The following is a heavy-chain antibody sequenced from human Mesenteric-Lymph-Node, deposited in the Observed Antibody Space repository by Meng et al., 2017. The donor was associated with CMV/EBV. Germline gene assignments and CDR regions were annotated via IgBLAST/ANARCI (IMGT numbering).Heavy chain of an antibody. CDR3: AKSGYSYTTLDY. D-gene: IGHD5-18*01. V-gene: IGHV3-72*01. CDR2: CRNKANDHST. J-gene: IGHJ4*02. Sequence: GESLKISCAASGFTFSNAWMSWVRQAPGKGLEWVGRCRNKANDHSTEYAASVKGRFTISRDDSKNSLYLQMYSLNTEDTAVYYCAKSGYSYTTLDYWGQGALVTVSS. CDR1: GFTFSNAW.